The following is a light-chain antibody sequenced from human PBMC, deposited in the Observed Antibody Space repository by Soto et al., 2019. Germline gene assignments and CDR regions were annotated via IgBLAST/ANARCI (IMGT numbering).Light chain of an antibody. CDR3: QQYNNWPPYT. J-gene: IGKJ2*01. CDR2: GAS. Sequence: EIVRTQSPATLSVSPGERATLSCRASQSVGSGLSWYQQKPDQAPRLLIYGASTRATGIPARFSGSGSGTEFTLTISSLQSEDYAVYYCQQYNNWPPYTFGQGTKVEIK. V-gene: IGKV3-15*01. CDR1: QSVGSG.